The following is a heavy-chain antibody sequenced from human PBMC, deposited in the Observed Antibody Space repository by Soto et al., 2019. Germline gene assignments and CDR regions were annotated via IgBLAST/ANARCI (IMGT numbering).Heavy chain of an antibody. CDR2: ISCCGGTA. Sequence: EVQLLESGGGLVRPGESLRLSCAASGFNFNKYAMSWVRQAPGEGLEWVSGISCCGGTASYADSVKGRFTIARDDAKNTLYLDMNSLRAEDTAVYYCAKAPLRLGFSYYYYGMDVWGQGTTVTVSS. V-gene: IGHV3-23*01. J-gene: IGHJ6*02. D-gene: IGHD2-21*01. CDR3: AKAPLRLGFSYYYYGMDV. CDR1: GFNFNKYA.